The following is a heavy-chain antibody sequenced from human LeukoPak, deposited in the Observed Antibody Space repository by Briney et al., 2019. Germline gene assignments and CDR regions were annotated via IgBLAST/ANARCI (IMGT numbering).Heavy chain of an antibody. D-gene: IGHD2-2*01. Sequence: PGRSLGLSCAASGFTFSSYGMHWVRQAPGKGLEWVAVIWYDGSNKYYADSVTGRFTISRDNSKNTLYLQMNSLRAEDTAVYYCARVPRYCSSTSCYGPYNWFDPWGQGTLVTVSS. CDR3: ARVPRYCSSTSCYGPYNWFDP. CDR1: GFTFSSYG. J-gene: IGHJ5*02. CDR2: IWYDGSNK. V-gene: IGHV3-33*01.